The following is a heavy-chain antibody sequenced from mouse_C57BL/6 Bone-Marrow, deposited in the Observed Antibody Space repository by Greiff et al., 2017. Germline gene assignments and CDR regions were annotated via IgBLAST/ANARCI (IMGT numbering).Heavy chain of an antibody. V-gene: IGHV3-6*01. CDR3: ARGDGYYGYFDV. J-gene: IGHJ1*03. CDR2: ISYDGSN. Sequence: EVKLMESGPGLVKPSQSLSFTCSVTGYSITSGYYWNWIRQFPGNKLEWMGYISYDGSNKYNPSLKNRISITRDTSKNQFFLKLNSVTTEDTATYYCARGDGYYGYFDVWGTGTTVTVSS. D-gene: IGHD2-3*01. CDR1: GYSITSGYY.